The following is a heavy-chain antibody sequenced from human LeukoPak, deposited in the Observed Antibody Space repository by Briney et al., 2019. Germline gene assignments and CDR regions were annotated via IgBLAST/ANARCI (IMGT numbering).Heavy chain of an antibody. D-gene: IGHD3-10*01. CDR2: INSDGSST. CDR1: GFTFSSYW. Sequence: PGGSLRLSCAASGFTFSSYWMHWVRQVPGKGLVWVSRINSDGSSTSYADSVKGRFTISRDNAKNTLYVQMYSLRAEDTAVYYCSTGSGHAFDIWGRGTMVTVSS. CDR3: STGSGHAFDI. J-gene: IGHJ3*02. V-gene: IGHV3-74*01.